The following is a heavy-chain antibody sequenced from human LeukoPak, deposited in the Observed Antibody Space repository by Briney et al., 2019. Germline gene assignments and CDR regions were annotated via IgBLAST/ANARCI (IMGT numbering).Heavy chain of an antibody. V-gene: IGHV4-59*11. D-gene: IGHD7-27*01. CDR1: GVSIVRHY. CDR2: ISYSGST. CDR3: ARDGEGDEGWDY. Sequence: SETLSLTCTVSGVSIVRHYWIWIRQPPGKGLEWIGHISYSGSTNYNPSLKSRVTISVDTSKNQASLRLSSVTAADTAVYYCARDGEGDEGWDYWGQGTLVTVSS. J-gene: IGHJ4*02.